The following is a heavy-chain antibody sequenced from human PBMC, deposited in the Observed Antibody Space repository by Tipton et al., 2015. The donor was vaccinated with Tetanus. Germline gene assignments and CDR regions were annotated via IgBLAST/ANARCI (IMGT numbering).Heavy chain of an antibody. Sequence: TLSLTCSVSGGSISSDAHYWSWIRQPPGKGLEYLGYILYGKSTHYNPSLQSRLSMSGDPAKNQFSLRLTSVTAADTAVYYCARIHDYWSGYFDFWGQGTLVTVSS. V-gene: IGHV4-61*08. D-gene: IGHD3-3*01. CDR2: ILYGKST. J-gene: IGHJ4*02. CDR3: ARIHDYWSGYFDF. CDR1: GGSISSDAHY.